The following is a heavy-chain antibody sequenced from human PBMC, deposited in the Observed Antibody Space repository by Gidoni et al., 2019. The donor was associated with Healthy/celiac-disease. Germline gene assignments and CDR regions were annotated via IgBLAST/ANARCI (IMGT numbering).Heavy chain of an antibody. J-gene: IGHJ4*02. CDR2: LYYSGST. CDR1: ACSISSSSYY. Sequence: LQLQESGTGLVKPSETLSLTCTVSACSISSSSYYWGWIRQPPVKGLAWIGSLYYSGSTYYNPSLKSRVTISVDTSKNQFSLKLSSVTAADTAVYYCARDLRYCGSDCYLEYFDYWGQGTLVTVSS. D-gene: IGHD2-21*02. V-gene: IGHV4-39*07. CDR3: ARDLRYCGSDCYLEYFDY.